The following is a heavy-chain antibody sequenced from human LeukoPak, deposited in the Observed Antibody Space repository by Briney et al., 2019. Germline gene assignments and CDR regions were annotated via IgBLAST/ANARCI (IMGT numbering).Heavy chain of an antibody. CDR3: ARDRCSSISCPDYYFDY. V-gene: IGHV1-46*01. CDR1: GYTFTSYY. J-gene: IGHJ4*02. D-gene: IGHD2-2*01. CDR2: INPSGGST. Sequence: ASVKVSCKASGYTFTSYYMHWVRQAPGQGLKWMGIINPSGGSTSYAQKFQGRVTMTRDMSTSTVYMELSSLRSEDTAVYYCARDRCSSISCPDYYFDYWGQGTLVTVSS.